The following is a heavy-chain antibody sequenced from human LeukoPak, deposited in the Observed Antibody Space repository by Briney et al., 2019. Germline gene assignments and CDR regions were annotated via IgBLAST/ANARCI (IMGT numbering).Heavy chain of an antibody. J-gene: IGHJ4*02. D-gene: IGHD4-11*01. CDR1: GFTFSSYE. CDR2: ISSSGSTI. CDR3: ARATVTTPNFDY. Sequence: GGSLRLSCAASGFTFSSYEMNWVRQAPGKGLERVSYISSSGSTIYYADSVKGRFTISRDNAKNSLYLQMNSLRAEDTAVYYCARATVTTPNFDYWGQGTLVTVSS. V-gene: IGHV3-48*03.